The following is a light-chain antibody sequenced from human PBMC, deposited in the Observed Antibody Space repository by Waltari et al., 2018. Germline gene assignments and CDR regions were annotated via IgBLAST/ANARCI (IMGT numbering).Light chain of an antibody. CDR3: QVWDSRSEVV. Sequence: SYVLTRPPSVSVAPGKTADITCGGDHLGTKNRHWYQQKPGQAPVLVIYYDDDRPSGTPERFSGSNSGNTATLTISRVDAGDEADYYCQVWDSRSEVVFGGGTRLTVL. CDR1: HLGTKN. V-gene: IGLV3-21*04. CDR2: YDD. J-gene: IGLJ2*01.